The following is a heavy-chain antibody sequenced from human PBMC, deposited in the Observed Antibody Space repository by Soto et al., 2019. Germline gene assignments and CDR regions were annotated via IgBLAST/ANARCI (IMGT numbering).Heavy chain of an antibody. Sequence: PGESLKISCKGSGYSFTSYWISWVHQMPGKGLEWMGIIYPGDSDTRYSPSFQGQVTISADKSISTAYLQWSSLKASDTAMHYCACARGDYSNSGYYYGMDVWGQGTTVTVSS. V-gene: IGHV5-51*07. J-gene: IGHJ6*02. CDR2: IYPGDSDT. CDR3: ACARGDYSNSGYYYGMDV. D-gene: IGHD4-4*01. CDR1: GYSFTSYW.